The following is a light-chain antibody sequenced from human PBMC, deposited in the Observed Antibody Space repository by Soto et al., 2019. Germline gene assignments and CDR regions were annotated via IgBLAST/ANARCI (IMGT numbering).Light chain of an antibody. CDR3: QQYTNVPRT. CDR2: GAS. J-gene: IGKJ2*01. Sequence: DIQMTQSPSSLSASVGDRVTITCQASQDISNYLNWYQHKPGKAPNLLIYGASTLETGVPSRFSGSGSGTDFTFTISSLQPEDIATYYCQQYTNVPRTFGQGTKLEIK. CDR1: QDISNY. V-gene: IGKV1-33*01.